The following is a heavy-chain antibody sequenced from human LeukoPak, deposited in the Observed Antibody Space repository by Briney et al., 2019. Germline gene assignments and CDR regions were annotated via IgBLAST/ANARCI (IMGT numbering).Heavy chain of an antibody. CDR1: RFTFSSYW. CDR3: ARDDSSLSLDY. J-gene: IGHJ4*02. CDR2: INSDGGTT. Sequence: GGSLRLSRAASRFTFSSYWMHWVRQAPGKGLVWVSRINSDGGTTSYADSVKGRFTVSRDNAKNTLYVQMNSLSPEDTGVYYCARDDSSLSLDYWGQGTLVTVSS. V-gene: IGHV3-74*01. D-gene: IGHD2-21*02.